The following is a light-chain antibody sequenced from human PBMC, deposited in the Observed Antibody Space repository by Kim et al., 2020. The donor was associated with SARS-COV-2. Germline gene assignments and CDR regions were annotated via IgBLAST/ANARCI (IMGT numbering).Light chain of an antibody. CDR1: HSVSSDS. J-gene: IGKJ1*01. CDR2: GAS. CDR3: HQYSSSPAT. Sequence: APEVHAPLSARSSHSVSSDSLAWYQQKPGPAPRLLIYGASSRATGIPHGSSGSGSGTDFTLTITRLGPEDFAVYYCHQYSSSPATFGQGAKVYIK. V-gene: IGKV3-20*01.